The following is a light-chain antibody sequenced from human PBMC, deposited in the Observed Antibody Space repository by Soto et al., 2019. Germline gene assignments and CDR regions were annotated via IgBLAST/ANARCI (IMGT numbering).Light chain of an antibody. Sequence: QSALTQPPSASGSPGQSVTISCTGTSSDVGGYNYVSWYQQHPGKAPKLMIYEVTKRPSGVPDRFSGSKSGNTASLTVSGLQAEDEGDFYCSSYAGSNNFVVFGGGTQLTVL. CDR2: EVT. J-gene: IGLJ2*01. CDR3: SSYAGSNNFVV. CDR1: SSDVGGYNY. V-gene: IGLV2-8*01.